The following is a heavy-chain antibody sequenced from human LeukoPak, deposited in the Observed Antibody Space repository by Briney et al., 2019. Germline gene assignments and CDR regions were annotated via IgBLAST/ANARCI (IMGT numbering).Heavy chain of an antibody. CDR3: ARGRITIFGVVIPHFDN. J-gene: IGHJ4*02. V-gene: IGHV4-59*01. CDR2: IDNSGNT. Sequence: PSETLSLTSTVSRGSISSCYWSWTRQPPGKGLEWIGYIDNSGNTNSNPSLKSRVTMSVDTSKNQFSLKLSSVIAADTAVYYCARGRITIFGVVIPHFDNWGQGTLVTVSS. D-gene: IGHD3-3*01. CDR1: RGSISSCY.